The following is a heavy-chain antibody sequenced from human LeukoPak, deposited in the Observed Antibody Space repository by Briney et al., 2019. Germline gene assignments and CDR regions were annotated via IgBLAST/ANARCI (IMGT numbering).Heavy chain of an antibody. J-gene: IGHJ6*03. D-gene: IGHD2-2*01. Sequence: GGSLRLSCAASGFTFSDYYMSWIRQAPGKGLEWVSYISSSTSTIYYADSVKGRFTISRDNAKNSLCLQMNSLRVEDTAVYYCAKAADQYYYYYFYYMDVWGKGTTVTVSS. CDR3: AKAADQYYYYYFYYMDV. CDR1: GFTFSDYY. CDR2: ISSSTSTI. V-gene: IGHV3-11*04.